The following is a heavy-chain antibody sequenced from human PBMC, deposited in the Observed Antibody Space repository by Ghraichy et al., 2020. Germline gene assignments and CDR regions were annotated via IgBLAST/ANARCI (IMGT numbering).Heavy chain of an antibody. D-gene: IGHD1-7*01. CDR2: FDPEDGET. V-gene: IGHV1-24*01. CDR3: ATWDVTLNWNYVRGPYGMDV. J-gene: IGHJ6*02. CDR1: GYTLTELS. Sequence: ASVKVSCKVSGYTLTELSMHWVRQAPGKGLEWMGGFDPEDGETIYAQKFKGRVTMTEDTSTDTAYMELSSQRSEDTAVYYCATWDVTLNWNYVRGPYGMDVWGQGTTVTVSS.